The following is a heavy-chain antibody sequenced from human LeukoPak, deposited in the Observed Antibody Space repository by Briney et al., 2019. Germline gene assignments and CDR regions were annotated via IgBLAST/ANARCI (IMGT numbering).Heavy chain of an antibody. J-gene: IGHJ4*02. CDR2: FDGNGPNT. CDR1: GFTFSSFA. D-gene: IGHD2-8*02. CDR3: AKPRTTGLGWAQFDY. V-gene: IGHV3-23*01. Sequence: GGSLRLSCAASGFTFSSFAMTWVRQAPGKGLEWVSGFDGNGPNTYYADSVKGRWTISRDNSRNSLYLEMNSLRPEDTAIYYCAKPRTTGLGWAQFDYWGQGSLVTVSS.